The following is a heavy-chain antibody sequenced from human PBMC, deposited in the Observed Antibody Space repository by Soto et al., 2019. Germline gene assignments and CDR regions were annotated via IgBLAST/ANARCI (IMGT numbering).Heavy chain of an antibody. CDR1: GGSISSSSYY. CDR2: IYYSGST. Sequence: SETLSLTCTVSGGSISSSSYYWGWIRQPPGKGLEWIGSIYYSGSTYYNPSLKSRVTISVDTSKNQFSLKLSSVTAADTAVYYCARHPWYYYMDIWGKGTTVTVS. V-gene: IGHV4-39*01. J-gene: IGHJ6*03. CDR3: ARHPWYYYMDI.